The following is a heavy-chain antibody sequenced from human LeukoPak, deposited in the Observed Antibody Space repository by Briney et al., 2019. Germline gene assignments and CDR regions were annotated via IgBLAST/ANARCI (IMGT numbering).Heavy chain of an antibody. CDR3: ASPPLGSGWYEYFQH. Sequence: ASVKVSFKASGYTFTGSYIHWVRQAPGQGLEWMGWINPNSGGTNYAQKFQGRVTMTRDTSISTAYMELSSLRSDDTALYYCASPPLGSGWYEYFQHWGQATLVTVSS. CDR2: INPNSGGT. D-gene: IGHD6-19*01. CDR1: GYTFTGSY. V-gene: IGHV1-2*02. J-gene: IGHJ1*01.